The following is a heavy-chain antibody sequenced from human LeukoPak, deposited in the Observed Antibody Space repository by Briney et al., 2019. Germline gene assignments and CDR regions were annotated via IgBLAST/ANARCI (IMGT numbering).Heavy chain of an antibody. CDR1: GYSISSGYY. Sequence: SETLSLTCAVSGYSISSGYYWGWIRQPPGKGLEWIGSIYHSGSTYYNPSLKSRVTISVDTSKNQFSLKLSSVTAADTAVYYCAREGDYGDYVFDYWGQGTLVTVSS. CDR2: IYHSGST. J-gene: IGHJ4*02. CDR3: AREGDYGDYVFDY. D-gene: IGHD4-17*01. V-gene: IGHV4-38-2*01.